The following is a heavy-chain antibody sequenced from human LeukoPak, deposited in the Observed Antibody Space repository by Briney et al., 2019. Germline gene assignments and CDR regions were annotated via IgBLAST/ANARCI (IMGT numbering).Heavy chain of an antibody. CDR1: GGSISSYY. CDR2: IYYSGST. Sequence: SETLSLTCTVSGGSISSYYWSWIRQPPGKGLEWIGYIYYSGSTNYNPSLKSRVTISVDTSKNQFSLKLSSVTAADTAVYYCARGSGLVRGAFDIWGQGTMVTVSS. D-gene: IGHD2-2*01. V-gene: IGHV4-59*01. J-gene: IGHJ3*02. CDR3: ARGSGLVRGAFDI.